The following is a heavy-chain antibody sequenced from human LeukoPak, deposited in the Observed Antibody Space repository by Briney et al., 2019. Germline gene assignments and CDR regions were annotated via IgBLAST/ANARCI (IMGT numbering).Heavy chain of an antibody. Sequence: GGSLRLSCAASGFTFMTYWMSWLRQALGKGLEWVANIKQEVSEKYYVDSVKGRFTISRDNAKNSLYLQMNSLRAEDTAVYYCARVRKDIVVVPGAMRDTYYFDYWGQGTLVTVSS. CDR2: IKQEVSEK. V-gene: IGHV3-7*01. CDR3: ARVRKDIVVVPGAMRDTYYFDY. CDR1: GFTFMTYW. J-gene: IGHJ4*02. D-gene: IGHD2-2*01.